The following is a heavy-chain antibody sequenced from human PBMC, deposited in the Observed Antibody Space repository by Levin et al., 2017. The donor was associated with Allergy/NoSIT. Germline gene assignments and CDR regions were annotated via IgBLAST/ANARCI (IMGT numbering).Heavy chain of an antibody. D-gene: IGHD5-24*01. CDR3: ARGRDGYNNDY. CDR1: GFIFNTYS. V-gene: IGHV3-21*01. CDR2: ISSSSSHI. Sequence: GGSLRLSCAASGFIFNTYSMNWVRQAPGKGLEWVSSISSSSSHIYYADSVKGRFTISRDNAKNSLYLQMNSLRAEDTAIYYCARGRDGYNNDYWGQGTLVTVSS. J-gene: IGHJ4*02.